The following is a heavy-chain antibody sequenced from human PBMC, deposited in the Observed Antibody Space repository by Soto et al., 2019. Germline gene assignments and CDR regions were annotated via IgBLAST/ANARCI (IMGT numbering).Heavy chain of an antibody. D-gene: IGHD2-2*01. CDR3: AKAFVCSGTTCSESLGYYYYALDV. V-gene: IGHV3-30*18. Sequence: QVQLVESGGGVVQPGRSLRLSCEASGFSLSSHAMHWVRQAPGKGLEWVAVISYDASKTYYADSVKGRFIISRDNSKNTLYLQVNSLRVEDTAVYYCAKAFVCSGTTCSESLGYYYYALDVWGQGPTVTVSS. J-gene: IGHJ6*02. CDR1: GFSLSSHA. CDR2: ISYDASKT.